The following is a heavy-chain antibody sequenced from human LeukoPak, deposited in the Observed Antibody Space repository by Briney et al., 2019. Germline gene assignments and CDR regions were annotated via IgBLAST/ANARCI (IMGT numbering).Heavy chain of an antibody. Sequence: PGGSLRLSCAASGFTFSSYSMNWVRQAPGKGLEWVSSISSSSSYIYYADSVKGRFTISRDNSKNTLYLQMNSLRAEDTAVYYCAKVAVAQLGPVNYFDYWGQGTLVTVSS. J-gene: IGHJ4*02. CDR1: GFTFSSYS. V-gene: IGHV3-21*04. CDR2: ISSSSSYI. CDR3: AKVAVAQLGPVNYFDY. D-gene: IGHD6-19*01.